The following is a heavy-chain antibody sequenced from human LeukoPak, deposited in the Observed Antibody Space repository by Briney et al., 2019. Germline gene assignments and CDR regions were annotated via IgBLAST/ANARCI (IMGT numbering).Heavy chain of an antibody. CDR3: ATQPEAYSSSWGY. D-gene: IGHD6-13*01. Sequence: ASVKVSCKASGYTFTGYYIHWVRQAPGQGLEWMGGFDPEDGETIYAQKFQGRVTMTEDTSTDTAYMELSSLRSEDTAVYYCATQPEAYSSSWGYWGQGTLVTVSS. CDR2: FDPEDGET. V-gene: IGHV1-24*01. J-gene: IGHJ4*02. CDR1: GYTFTGYY.